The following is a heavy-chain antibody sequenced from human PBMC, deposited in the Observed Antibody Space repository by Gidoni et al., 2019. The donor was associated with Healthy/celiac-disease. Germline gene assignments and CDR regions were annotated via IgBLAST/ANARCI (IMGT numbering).Heavy chain of an antibody. Sequence: QVQLQESGPGLVKPSETLSLTCTVSGGSISSYYWSWIRQPPGKGLEWIGYIYYSGSTNYNPSLKSRVTISVDTSKNQFSLKLSSVTAADTAVYYCARAPPRGYCSSTSCYAFDIWGQGTMVTVSS. CDR3: ARAPPRGYCSSTSCYAFDI. D-gene: IGHD2-2*01. CDR2: IYYSGST. CDR1: GGSISSYY. J-gene: IGHJ3*02. V-gene: IGHV4-59*01.